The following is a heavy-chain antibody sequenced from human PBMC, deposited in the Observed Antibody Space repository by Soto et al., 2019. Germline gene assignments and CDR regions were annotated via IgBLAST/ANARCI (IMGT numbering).Heavy chain of an antibody. V-gene: IGHV1-69*08. CDR1: GGTFSSYT. D-gene: IGHD4-17*01. CDR3: ARDATTVTNDAFDI. Sequence: QVQLVQSGAEVKKPGSSVKVSCKASGGTFSSYTISWVRQAPGQGLEWMGRIIPILGIANYAQKFQGRVTITADKSTSTAYMELSSMRSEDTAVYYCARDATTVTNDAFDIWGQGTMVTVSS. CDR2: IIPILGIA. J-gene: IGHJ3*02.